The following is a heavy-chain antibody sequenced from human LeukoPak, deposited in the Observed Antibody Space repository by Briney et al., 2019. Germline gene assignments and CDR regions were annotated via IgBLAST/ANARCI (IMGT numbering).Heavy chain of an antibody. CDR3: ARGQYYDILTGYYGPPFDY. CDR1: GFTFSSYE. Sequence: GGSLRLSCAASGFTFSSYEMNWVRQAPGKGLEWVSYINSAGSTIYYADSVKGRFTISRDNAKNSLYLQMNSLRAEDTAVYYCARGQYYDILTGYYGPPFDYWGQGTLTTVSS. D-gene: IGHD3-9*01. J-gene: IGHJ4*02. CDR2: INSAGSTI. V-gene: IGHV3-48*03.